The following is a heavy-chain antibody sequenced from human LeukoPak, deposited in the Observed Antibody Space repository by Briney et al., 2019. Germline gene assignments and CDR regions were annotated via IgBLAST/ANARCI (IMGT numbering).Heavy chain of an antibody. Sequence: GGSLRLSCAASGFTCSSYSMNWVRQAPGKGLEWLSYISSTSSAIYYADSLKGRFTISRDNAKNSLYLQMDSLRAEDTAVCYCARVIGSYGDSAYWGQGTLVTVSS. CDR3: ARVIGSYGDSAY. J-gene: IGHJ4*02. D-gene: IGHD3-16*01. CDR1: GFTCSSYS. V-gene: IGHV3-48*04. CDR2: ISSTSSAI.